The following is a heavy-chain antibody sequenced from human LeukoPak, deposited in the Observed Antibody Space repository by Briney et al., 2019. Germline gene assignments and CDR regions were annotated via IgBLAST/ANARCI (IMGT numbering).Heavy chain of an antibody. V-gene: IGHV1-24*01. CDR1: GYTLTELS. D-gene: IGHD3-22*01. CDR3: ATDRLSLDYDSSGYRDAFDI. Sequence: ASVKVSCKVSGYTLTELSMHWVRQAPGKGLEWMGGFDPEDGETTYAQKFQDRVTMTEDTSTDTAYMELSSLRSEDTAVYYCATDRLSLDYDSSGYRDAFDIWGQGTMVTVSA. CDR2: FDPEDGET. J-gene: IGHJ3*02.